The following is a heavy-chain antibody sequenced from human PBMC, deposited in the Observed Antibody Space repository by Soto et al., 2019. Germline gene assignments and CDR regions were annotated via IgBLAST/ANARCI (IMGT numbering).Heavy chain of an antibody. CDR1: GYTFTSYG. D-gene: IGHD3-22*01. Sequence: ASVKVSCKASGYTFTSYGISWVLQAPGQGLEWMGWISAYNGNTNYAQKLQGRVTMTTDTSTSTAYMELRSLRSDDTAVYYCARVYRYYYDSSGYYFDYWGQGTLVTVSS. V-gene: IGHV1-18*04. J-gene: IGHJ4*02. CDR2: ISAYNGNT. CDR3: ARVYRYYYDSSGYYFDY.